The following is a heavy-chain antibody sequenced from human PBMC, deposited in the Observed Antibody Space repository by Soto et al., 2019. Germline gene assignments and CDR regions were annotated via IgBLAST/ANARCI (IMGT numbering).Heavy chain of an antibody. J-gene: IGHJ4*01. D-gene: IGHD2-2*01. CDR3: ARGPGRGYATGGDYRLDY. CDR2: ISVSSTYI. CDR1: GFTFSSHT. Sequence: EVQLVESGGGLVKPGESLRLSCAGSGFTFSSHTMNWVRQAPGKGLEWVSSISVSSTYIYYADSVKGRFTISRDNAKNSVHQHTNSLKAQDTAVYFCARGPGRGYATGGDYRLDYWGHGTLVTVSS. V-gene: IGHV3-21*01.